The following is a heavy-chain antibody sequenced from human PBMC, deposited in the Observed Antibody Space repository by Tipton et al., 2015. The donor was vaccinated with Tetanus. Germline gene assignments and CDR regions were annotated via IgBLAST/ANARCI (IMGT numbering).Heavy chain of an antibody. D-gene: IGHD3-10*01. V-gene: IGHV4-30-4*01. CDR1: GGSISSGGSF. CDR2: IYYSGST. Sequence: TLSLTCTVSGGSISSGGSFWSWIRQHPGKDLEWIGYIYYSGSTYYNPSLQSRVTISLDTSKNQFSLKLSSVTAADTAEYYCARATMVRGVLYMDVWGQGTTVTVSS. J-gene: IGHJ6*02. CDR3: ARATMVRGVLYMDV.